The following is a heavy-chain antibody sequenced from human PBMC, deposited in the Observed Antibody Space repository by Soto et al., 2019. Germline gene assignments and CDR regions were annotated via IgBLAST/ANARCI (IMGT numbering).Heavy chain of an antibody. CDR2: ISSNGGST. D-gene: IGHD3-3*01. V-gene: IGHV3-64D*08. Sequence: GGSLRLSCSASGFTFSSYAMHWVRQAPGKGLEYVSAISSNGGSTYYADSVKGRFTISRDNSKNTLYLQMSSLRAEDTAVYYCVKDSWIGAYYDFWSGYGGGMDVWGQGTTVTVSS. CDR3: VKDSWIGAYYDFWSGYGGGMDV. J-gene: IGHJ6*02. CDR1: GFTFSSYA.